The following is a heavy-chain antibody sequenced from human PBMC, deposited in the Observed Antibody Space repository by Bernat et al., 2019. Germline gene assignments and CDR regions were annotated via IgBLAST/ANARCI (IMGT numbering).Heavy chain of an antibody. D-gene: IGHD2-15*01. CDR3: AREEGYCSGGSCYFWFDP. Sequence: EVQLVESGGGLVQPGGSLRLSCAASGFTFSRFWMTWVRQAPGKGREWVANIKEEGSEKNYVDSGKGRFTISRDNANNSLNLQMNSLRPEDTAVYYCAREEGYCSGGSCYFWFDPWGQGTLVTVSS. CDR1: GFTFSRFW. CDR2: IKEEGSEK. J-gene: IGHJ5*02. V-gene: IGHV3-7*03.